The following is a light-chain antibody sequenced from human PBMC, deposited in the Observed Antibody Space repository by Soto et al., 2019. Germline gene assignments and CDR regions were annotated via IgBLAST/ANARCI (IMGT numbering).Light chain of an antibody. V-gene: IGLV3-27*01. CDR1: ILAKKY. CDR2: KDS. Sequence: SYELTQPSSVSVSPGQTARITCSGDILAKKYARWFQQKAGRAPVLVAYKDSERPSGIPDRISGSRSGTTVTLTISEAQVDDEADDYCYAAADTHVRLFGGGTKVTVL. CDR3: YAAADTHVRL. J-gene: IGLJ2*01.